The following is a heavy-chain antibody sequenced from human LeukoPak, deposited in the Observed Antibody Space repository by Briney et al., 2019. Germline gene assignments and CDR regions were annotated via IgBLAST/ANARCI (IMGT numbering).Heavy chain of an antibody. D-gene: IGHD3-22*01. CDR1: GYTFTGYY. CDR2: INPNSGGT. V-gene: IGHV1-2*02. J-gene: IGHJ4*02. CDR3: ARDLGDYYDSSGHDY. Sequence: ASVKVSCKASGYTFTGYYMHWVRQAPGQGLEWMGWINPNSGGTNYAQKFQGRVTMTRDTSISTAYMELSRLRSDDTAVYYRARDLGDYYDSSGHDYWGQGTLVTVSS.